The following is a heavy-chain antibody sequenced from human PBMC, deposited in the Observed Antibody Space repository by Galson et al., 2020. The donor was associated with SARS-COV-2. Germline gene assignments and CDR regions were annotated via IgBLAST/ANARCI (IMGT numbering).Heavy chain of an antibody. Sequence: ASVKVSCKASGYTFTSYYMHWVRQAPGQGLEWMGIINPSGGSTSYAQKFQGRVTMTRDTSTSTVYMELSSLRSEDTAVYYCARDPTVTTHLRDYLYYYYGMDVWGQGTTVTVSS. CDR3: ARDPTVTTHLRDYLYYYYGMDV. V-gene: IGHV1-46*01. J-gene: IGHJ6*02. D-gene: IGHD4-4*01. CDR1: GYTFTSYY. CDR2: INPSGGST.